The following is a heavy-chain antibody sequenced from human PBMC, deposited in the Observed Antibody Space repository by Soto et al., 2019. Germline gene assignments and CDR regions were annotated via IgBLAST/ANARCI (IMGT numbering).Heavy chain of an antibody. V-gene: IGHV3-30*03. CDR2: ISYDGSNT. D-gene: IGHD2-15*01. Sequence: VGSLRLSCAASGGSFNSYDMHWVRQAPGKGPERVAIISYDGSNTYYSDSVRGRFTISRDNSKDTMYLQMHNMRSEDTAIPYCARISRSCSGGECLAWCPGTLVTAFS. CDR3: ARISRSCSGGECLA. CDR1: GGSFNSYD. J-gene: IGHJ1*01.